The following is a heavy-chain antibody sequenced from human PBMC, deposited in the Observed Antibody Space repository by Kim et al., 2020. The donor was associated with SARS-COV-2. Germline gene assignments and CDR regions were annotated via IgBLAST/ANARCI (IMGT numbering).Heavy chain of an antibody. V-gene: IGHV3-30*01. CDR3: ASPYYYGSGSYYNIDY. D-gene: IGHD3-10*01. J-gene: IGHJ4*02. Sequence: SVKGRFTISRDNSKNTLYLQMNSLRAEDTAVYYCASPYYYGSGSYYNIDYWGQGTLVTVSS.